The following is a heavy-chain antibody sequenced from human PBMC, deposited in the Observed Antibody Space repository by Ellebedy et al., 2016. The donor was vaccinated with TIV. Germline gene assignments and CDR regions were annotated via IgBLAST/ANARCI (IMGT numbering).Heavy chain of an antibody. Sequence: AASVKVSCKASGYTFTGSYMHWVRQAPGQGLEWMGWITPNSGGTNYAQKFQGWVTMTRDTSISTAYMELSRLRSDDTAVYYCARERGIGPVTTLGAYYFDYWGQGTLVTVSS. D-gene: IGHD4-17*01. V-gene: IGHV1-2*04. CDR2: ITPNSGGT. CDR3: ARERGIGPVTTLGAYYFDY. CDR1: GYTFTGSY. J-gene: IGHJ4*02.